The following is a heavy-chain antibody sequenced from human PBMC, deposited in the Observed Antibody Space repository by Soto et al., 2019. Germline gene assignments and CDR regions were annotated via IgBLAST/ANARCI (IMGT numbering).Heavy chain of an antibody. CDR3: ARDQYSSEGNFWYYYGMDV. J-gene: IGHJ6*02. D-gene: IGHD6-25*01. CDR1: GGSISSYY. V-gene: IGHV4-59*01. CDR2: IYYSGST. Sequence: SETLSLTCTVSGGSISSYYWSWIRQPPGKGLEWNGYIYYSGSTNYNPSLKSRVTISVDTSKNHFSLKLSSVTAADTAVYYCARDQYSSEGNFWYYYGMDVWGQGTTVT.